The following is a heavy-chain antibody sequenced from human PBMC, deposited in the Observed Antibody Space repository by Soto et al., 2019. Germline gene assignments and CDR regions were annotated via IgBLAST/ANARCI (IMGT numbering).Heavy chain of an antibody. CDR3: ARVVLRFLEWLRRDFDY. D-gene: IGHD3-3*01. CDR1: GYTFTSYG. V-gene: IGHV1-18*01. J-gene: IGHJ4*02. CDR2: ISAYNGNT. Sequence: QVQLVQSGAEVKKPGASVKVSCKASGYTFTSYGISWVRQAPGQGLEWMGWISAYNGNTNYAQKLQGRVTMTTDTSTSTAYMELRSLRSDDTAGYYCARVVLRFLEWLRRDFDYWGQGTLVTVSS.